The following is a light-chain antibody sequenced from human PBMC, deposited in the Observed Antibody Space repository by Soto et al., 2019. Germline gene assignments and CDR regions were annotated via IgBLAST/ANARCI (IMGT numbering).Light chain of an antibody. V-gene: IGLV3-21*02. Sequence: SYELTQPPSVSVAPGQTARITCGGNNIGSKSVHWYQQRPGQAPVLVVHDDSDRPSGIPEGFSGSNSENTATLTITSVEAVDEADYYCQVWYTSNDHVVFGGGTKVTVL. CDR2: DDS. CDR3: QVWYTSNDHVV. CDR1: NIGSKS. J-gene: IGLJ2*01.